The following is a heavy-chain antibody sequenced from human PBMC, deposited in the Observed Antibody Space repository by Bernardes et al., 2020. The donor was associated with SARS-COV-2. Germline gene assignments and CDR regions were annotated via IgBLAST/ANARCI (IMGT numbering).Heavy chain of an antibody. V-gene: IGHV1-18*01. CDR1: GYTFNNHG. J-gene: IGHJ4*02. CDR2: ISAHNGNT. Sequence: ASVKVSCKTSGYTFNNHGMRWVRQAPGQGLEWMGWISAHNGNTKYAQKFQDRVTMTTDTPTSTVYMELRNLRSDDTAMYYCARDPRRFTISGVVSALFDDWGQGTLVTVSS. CDR3: ARDPRRFTISGVVSALFDD. D-gene: IGHD3-3*01.